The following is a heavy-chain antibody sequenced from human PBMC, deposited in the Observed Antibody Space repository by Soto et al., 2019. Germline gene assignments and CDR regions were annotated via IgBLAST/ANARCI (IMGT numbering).Heavy chain of an antibody. Sequence: PSETLSLTCAVYGGSFSGYYWSWIRQPPGKGLEWIGEINHSGSTNYNPSLKSRVTISVDTTKNQFSLKLSSVTAADTAVYYCARDRIVVVPVRTRRNWFDPWGQVNLVTVSS. CDR3: ARDRIVVVPVRTRRNWFDP. J-gene: IGHJ5*02. CDR1: GGSFSGYY. V-gene: IGHV4-34*01. D-gene: IGHD2-2*01. CDR2: INHSGST.